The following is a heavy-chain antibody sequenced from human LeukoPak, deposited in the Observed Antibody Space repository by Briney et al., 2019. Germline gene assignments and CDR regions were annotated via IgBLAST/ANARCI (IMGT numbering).Heavy chain of an antibody. V-gene: IGHV4-34*01. CDR2: INHSGST. CDR3: ARDLYSSPFDY. CDR1: GGSFSGYY. J-gene: IGHJ4*02. D-gene: IGHD6-13*01. Sequence: SETLSLTCAVYGGSFSGYYWSWIRQPPGEGLEWIGEINHSGSTNYNPSLKSRVTISVDTSKNQFSLKLSSVTAADTAVYYCARDLYSSPFDYWGQGTLVTVSS.